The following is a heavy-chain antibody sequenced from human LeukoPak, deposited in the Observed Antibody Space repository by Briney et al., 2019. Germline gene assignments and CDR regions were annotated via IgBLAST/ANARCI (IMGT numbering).Heavy chain of an antibody. J-gene: IGHJ6*02. CDR3: ARGYWFVVVPAATYYYYGMDV. CDR1: GDSVSSNSAA. D-gene: IGHD2-2*01. CDR2: TYYRSKWYN. Sequence: SQTLSLTCAISGDSVSSNSAAWNWIRQSPSRGLEWLGRTYYRSKWYNDYAVSVKSRITINPDTSKNQFSLQLNSVTPEDTAVYYCARGYWFVVVPAATYYYYGMDVWGQGTTVTVSS. V-gene: IGHV6-1*01.